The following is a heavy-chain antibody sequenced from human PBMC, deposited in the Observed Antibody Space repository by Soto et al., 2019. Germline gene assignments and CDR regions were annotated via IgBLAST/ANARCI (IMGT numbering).Heavy chain of an antibody. D-gene: IGHD6-19*01. CDR1: GGSISSSSYY. CDR2: IYYSGST. CDR3: ARQGGWGMGYRSGRTFFDY. V-gene: IGHV4-39*01. J-gene: IGHJ4*02. Sequence: PSETLSLTCTVSGGSISSSSYYWGWIRQPPGKGLEWIGSIYYSGSTYYNPSLKSRVTISVDTSKNQFSLKLSSVTAADTAVYYCARQGGWGMGYRSGRTFFDYWGQGTLVTVSS.